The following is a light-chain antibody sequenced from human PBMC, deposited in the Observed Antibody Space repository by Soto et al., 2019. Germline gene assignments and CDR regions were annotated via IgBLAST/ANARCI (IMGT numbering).Light chain of an antibody. J-gene: IGKJ4*02. CDR2: GAS. CDR3: QQYNHWPPPLT. V-gene: IGKV3-15*01. Sequence: EIVMTQSPATLSVSPGERATLSCRASQSVSSNLAWYQQKPGQAPRLLIYGASTRATGIPARFSGSGSGTDFTLTISSLQSEDFAVSYCQQYNHWPPPLTFGGGTKVEIK. CDR1: QSVSSN.